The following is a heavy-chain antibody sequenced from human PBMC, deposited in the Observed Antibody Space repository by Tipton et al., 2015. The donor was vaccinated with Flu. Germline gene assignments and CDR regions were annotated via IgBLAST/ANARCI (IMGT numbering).Heavy chain of an antibody. CDR3: VILGYFVDGFDM. D-gene: IGHD3-9*01. Sequence: SLRLSCAGSGFTFDDYAVHWVRQAPGKGPEWVSGISWYGENIVYGDSVKDRFTVSRDNAKNTLYLPMNSLRVEDTAVYYCVILGYFVDGFDMWGQGTMVNVAS. CDR1: GFTFDDYA. J-gene: IGHJ3*02. V-gene: IGHV3-9*01. CDR2: ISWYGENI.